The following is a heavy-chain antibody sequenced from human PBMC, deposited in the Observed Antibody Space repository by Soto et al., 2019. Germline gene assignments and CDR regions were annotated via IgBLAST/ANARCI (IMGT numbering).Heavy chain of an antibody. Sequence: QVQLVESGGGVVQPGRSLRLSCAASGFTFSSYGMHWVRQAPGKGLEWVAVISYDGSNKYYADSVKGRFTISRDNSKNTLYLQMNSLRAEDTAVYYCAKDRYSSGWYAPGDWGQGTLVTVSS. J-gene: IGHJ4*02. CDR1: GFTFSSYG. D-gene: IGHD6-19*01. V-gene: IGHV3-30*18. CDR3: AKDRYSSGWYAPGD. CDR2: ISYDGSNK.